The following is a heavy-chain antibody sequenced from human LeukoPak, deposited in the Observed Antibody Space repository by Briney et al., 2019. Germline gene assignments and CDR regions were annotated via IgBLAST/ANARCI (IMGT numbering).Heavy chain of an antibody. D-gene: IGHD6-19*01. CDR2: INSNGDST. V-gene: IGHV3-23*01. CDR3: AKDGLCPNVCPTKIAVAGYFDY. CDR1: GFTFSIFT. Sequence: GSLRLSCAASGFTFSIFTMSWVRQAPGKRLEWISTINSNGDSTYYADSVKGRFTISRDNSKNTVFLQMNSLRAEDTAVYYCAKDGLCPNVCPTKIAVAGYFDYWGQGILVTVSS. J-gene: IGHJ4*02.